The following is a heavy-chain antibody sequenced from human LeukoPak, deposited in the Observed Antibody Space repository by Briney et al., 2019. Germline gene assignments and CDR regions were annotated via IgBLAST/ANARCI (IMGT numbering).Heavy chain of an antibody. V-gene: IGHV3-23*01. D-gene: IGHD1-26*01. Sequence: GGSLRLSCAASGFTFSSYDMSWVRQAPGKGLEWVSGVSGSGDSTHYADSVKGRFTISRDNSKNTLYLQMNSLRAEDTAVYYCALHHGSYYLGRWFDHWGQGTLVTVSS. J-gene: IGHJ5*02. CDR1: GFTFSSYD. CDR2: VSGSGDST. CDR3: ALHHGSYYLGRWFDH.